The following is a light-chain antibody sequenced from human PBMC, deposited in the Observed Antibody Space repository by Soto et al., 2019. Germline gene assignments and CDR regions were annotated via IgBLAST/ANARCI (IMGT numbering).Light chain of an antibody. CDR2: GAS. CDR1: QSVSSN. Sequence: EIVMTQSPATLSESPGERATISCRASQSVSSNLAWYQQKPGQVPRLLIYGASTRATGIPARFSGSGSGTEFTLTISSLQSEDFAVYYCQQYNNWPFTFGPGTKVDIK. J-gene: IGKJ3*01. V-gene: IGKV3D-15*01. CDR3: QQYNNWPFT.